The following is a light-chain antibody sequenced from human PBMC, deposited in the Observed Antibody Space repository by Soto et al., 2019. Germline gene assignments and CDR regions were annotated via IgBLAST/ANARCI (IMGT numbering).Light chain of an antibody. CDR3: QQYNNWPPWT. V-gene: IGKV3-15*01. Sequence: DIVMTQSPATLSVSPGERATLSCRASESVGSKLAWYQQKPGQAPRLLMYGASTRATGIPDRFSGSGSGTEFTLTISGLQSEDFAVYYCQQYNNWPPWTFGQGTKVDIK. J-gene: IGKJ1*01. CDR2: GAS. CDR1: ESVGSK.